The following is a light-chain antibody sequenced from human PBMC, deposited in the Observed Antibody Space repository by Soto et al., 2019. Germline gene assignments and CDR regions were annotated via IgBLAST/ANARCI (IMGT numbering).Light chain of an antibody. CDR2: AAS. Sequence: IQLTQSPSSLSASVGDRVTITCRASQGISSYLAWYQQKPGKAPKLLIYAASTLQSGVPSRFSGRGSGTDFTLTISSLQPEDFPPYYCQHLNSYLWTFGQGTKVDIK. CDR3: QHLNSYLWT. J-gene: IGKJ1*01. V-gene: IGKV1-9*01. CDR1: QGISSY.